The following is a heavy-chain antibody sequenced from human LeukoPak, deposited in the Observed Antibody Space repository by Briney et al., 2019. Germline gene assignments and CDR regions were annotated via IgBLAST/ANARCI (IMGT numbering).Heavy chain of an antibody. CDR1: GDSVSSNSAA. V-gene: IGHV6-1*01. Sequence: SQTLSLTCAISGDSVSSNSAAWNWIRQSSSRGLEWLGRTYYRSKWYNDYAVSVKSRITINPDTSKNQFSLQLNSVTPEDTAVYYCARLGITMVRGVITHGGYYGMDVWGQGTTVTVSS. D-gene: IGHD3-10*01. CDR2: TYYRSKWYN. J-gene: IGHJ6*02. CDR3: ARLGITMVRGVITHGGYYGMDV.